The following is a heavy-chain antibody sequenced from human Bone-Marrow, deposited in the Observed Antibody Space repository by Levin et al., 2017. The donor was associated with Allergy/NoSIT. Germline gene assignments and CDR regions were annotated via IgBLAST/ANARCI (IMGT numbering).Heavy chain of an antibody. CDR2: IYPGCKT. CDR3: ANAGYYDSSLDD. Sequence: PGGSLRLSCAASGFTVSSKYMAWVRQAPGKGLEWVSVIYPGCKTYYADSVKGRFTISRDNSKNTLYLQLHSLRDEDTAVYYCANAGYYDSSLDDWGQGTLVTVSS. J-gene: IGHJ4*02. CDR1: GFTVSSKY. D-gene: IGHD3-22*01. V-gene: IGHV3-66*01.